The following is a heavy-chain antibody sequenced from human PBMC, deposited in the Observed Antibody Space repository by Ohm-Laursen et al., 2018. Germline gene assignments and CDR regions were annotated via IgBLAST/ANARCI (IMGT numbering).Heavy chain of an antibody. V-gene: IGHV2-5*08. CDR2: IYWDDDK. Sequence: TQTLTLTCTFSGFSLSTSKMCVNWIRQPPGKALEWLALIYWDDDKRYSPSLENRLTITKDTSKNQVVLTMTNMDPVDTATYYCAHPDYHDAFDIWGQGTMVTVSS. CDR1: GFSLSTSKMC. D-gene: IGHD4/OR15-4a*01. CDR3: AHPDYHDAFDI. J-gene: IGHJ3*02.